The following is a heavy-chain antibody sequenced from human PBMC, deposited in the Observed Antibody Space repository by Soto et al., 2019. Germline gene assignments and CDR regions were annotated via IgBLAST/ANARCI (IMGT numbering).Heavy chain of an antibody. CDR1: AFTFRSYG. Sequence: GGSLRLSCPASAFTFRSYGMQWARQAPGKGRDCVALIAHDVGNTDYAGSVKSRFTIFRDNPNNTLYLQLDSPRSEDEAVYYCSKDRQPDRGDWAGSWGRGTLVTVSS. CDR3: SKDRQPDRGDWAGS. J-gene: IGHJ1*01. V-gene: IGHV3-30*18. CDR2: IAHDVGNT. D-gene: IGHD3-9*01.